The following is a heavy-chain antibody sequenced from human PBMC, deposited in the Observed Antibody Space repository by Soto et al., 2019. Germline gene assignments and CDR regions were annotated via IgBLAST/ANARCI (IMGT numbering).Heavy chain of an antibody. V-gene: IGHV1-69*13. CDR1: GGTFSSYA. J-gene: IGHJ4*02. CDR3: ARGGGSGAKRWLQLFDY. D-gene: IGHD3-10*01. CDR2: IIPIFGTA. Sequence: SVKVSCKASGGTFSSYAISWVRQAPGQGLEWMGGIIPIFGTANYAQKFQGRVTITADESTSTAYMELSSLRSEDTAVYYCARGGGSGAKRWLQLFDYWGQGTLVPVSS.